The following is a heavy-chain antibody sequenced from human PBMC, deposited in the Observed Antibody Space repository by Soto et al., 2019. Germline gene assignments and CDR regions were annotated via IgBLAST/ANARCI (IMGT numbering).Heavy chain of an antibody. J-gene: IGHJ6*02. Sequence: PGGSLRLSCVVSGFTLTNNGMHWVRQAPGQGLEWVAVISSDGSGQYYGDSVRGRFTISRDNSKNTLFLEMNSLRSEDTAVYYCAKDRGLAESGRWSHYFYGMDVWGQGTTVTVSS. V-gene: IGHV3-30*18. CDR1: GFTLTNNG. CDR2: ISSDGSGQ. D-gene: IGHD1-26*01. CDR3: AKDRGLAESGRWSHYFYGMDV.